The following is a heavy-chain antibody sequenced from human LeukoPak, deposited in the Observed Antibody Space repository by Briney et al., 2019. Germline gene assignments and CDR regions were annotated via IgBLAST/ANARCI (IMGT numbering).Heavy chain of an antibody. D-gene: IGHD5-18*01. V-gene: IGHV3-23*01. CDR1: GFTISSYA. CDR2: SSGSGGST. Sequence: PGGSLRLSCAASGFTISSYAMSLVRQATGKGLEWVSTSSGSGGSTYYADSVKGRFTISRDNSKNTLYLQMNSLRAEDTAVYYCAKDERGYSYGPRGYFDYWGQGTLVTVSS. CDR3: AKDERGYSYGPRGYFDY. J-gene: IGHJ4*02.